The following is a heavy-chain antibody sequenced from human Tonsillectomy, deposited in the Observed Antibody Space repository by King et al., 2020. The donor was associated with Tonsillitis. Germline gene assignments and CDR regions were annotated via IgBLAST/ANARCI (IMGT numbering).Heavy chain of an antibody. Sequence: VQLVESGAEVKKPGSSVKVSCKASGDTFSSYSISWVRQARGQGLEWMGGTIPLFGTANYAQKFQGRVTIIADESTSTAYMELSSLRSEDTAVYYCASAEHPAMAYYMDVWGKGTPVTVSS. J-gene: IGHJ6*03. CDR1: GDTFSSYS. D-gene: IGHD5-18*01. V-gene: IGHV1-69*01. CDR2: TIPLFGTA. CDR3: ASAEHPAMAYYMDV.